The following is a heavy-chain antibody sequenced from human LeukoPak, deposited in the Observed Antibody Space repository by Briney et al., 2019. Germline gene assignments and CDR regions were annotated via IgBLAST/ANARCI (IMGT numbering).Heavy chain of an antibody. Sequence: SETLSLTCTVSGGSISSYYWSWIRQPPGKGLEWIGYIYYSGSTNYNPSLKSRVTISVDTSKNQFSLKLSSVTAADTAVYYCAKDLYCSGGSCYLGSRWYGYWGQGTLVTVSS. V-gene: IGHV4-59*01. CDR2: IYYSGST. CDR1: GGSISSYY. D-gene: IGHD2-15*01. CDR3: AKDLYCSGGSCYLGSRWYGY. J-gene: IGHJ4*02.